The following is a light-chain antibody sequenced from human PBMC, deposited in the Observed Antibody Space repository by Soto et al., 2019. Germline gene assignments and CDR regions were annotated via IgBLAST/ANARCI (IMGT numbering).Light chain of an antibody. J-gene: IGKJ5*01. Sequence: DIHMTQSPSSVSASVGYRFNISCQASQGIRRSLEWYQQKTGKAPKLLIYAASSLQSGVPSRFRGSGFGTDFTLTISSLQPEDAEIYYCQQADTFPITCGQGTRLEIK. V-gene: IGKV1D-12*01. CDR1: QGIRRS. CDR3: QQADTFPIT. CDR2: AAS.